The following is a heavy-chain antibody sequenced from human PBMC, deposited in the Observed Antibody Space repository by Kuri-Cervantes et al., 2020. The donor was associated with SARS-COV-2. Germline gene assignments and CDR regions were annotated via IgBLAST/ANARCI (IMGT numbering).Heavy chain of an antibody. CDR3: ATDLPCSSTSCHQTPVDY. CDR1: GFTFSSYS. J-gene: IGHJ4*02. CDR2: ISSSSSYI. D-gene: IGHD2-2*01. V-gene: IGHV3-21*01. Sequence: GGSLRLSCAASGFTFSSYSMNWVRQAPGKGLEWVSSISSSSSYIYYADSVKGRFTISRDNAKNSLYLQMNGLRAEDTAVYYCATDLPCSSTSCHQTPVDYWGQGTLVTVSS.